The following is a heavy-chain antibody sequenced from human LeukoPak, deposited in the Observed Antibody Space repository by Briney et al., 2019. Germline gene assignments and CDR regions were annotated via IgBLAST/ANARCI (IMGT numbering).Heavy chain of an antibody. CDR2: IYSSGST. V-gene: IGHV4-59*01. CDR3: ARGGGYGYYFDY. J-gene: IGHJ4*02. CDR1: GDSIGIYY. Sequence: KPSETLSLTCTVSGDSIGIYYWNWIRQPPGKGLEWIGYIYSSGSTNYNPSLKSRVTMSLDTSKNQFSLKLRSVTAADTAVYYCARGGGYGYYFDYWGQGTLVTVSS. D-gene: IGHD6-25*01.